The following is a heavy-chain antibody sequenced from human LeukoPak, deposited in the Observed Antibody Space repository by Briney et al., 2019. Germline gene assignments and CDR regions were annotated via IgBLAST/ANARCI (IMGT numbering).Heavy chain of an antibody. V-gene: IGHV3-30-3*01. CDR1: GFTFSSYA. CDR2: ISYDGSNK. D-gene: IGHD6-19*01. J-gene: IGHJ4*02. Sequence: GGSLRLSCAASGFTFSSYAMHWVRQAPGKGLEWVAVISYDGSNKYYADSVKGRFTISRDNSKNTLYLQMNSLRAEDTAVYYCARDLLSSGWYGSFDYWGQGTLVTVSS. CDR3: ARDLLSSGWYGSFDY.